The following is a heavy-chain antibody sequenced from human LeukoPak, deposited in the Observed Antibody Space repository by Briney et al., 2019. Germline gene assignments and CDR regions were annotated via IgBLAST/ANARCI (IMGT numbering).Heavy chain of an antibody. CDR1: GFDFSTYS. CDR3: ARGPRGYFGMNV. D-gene: IGHD2-2*03. V-gene: IGHV3-21*06. CDR2: ISSINNYI. Sequence: GGSLRLSCAASGFDFSTYSMNWARQAPGKGLEWVSTISSINNYIYHGDSVKGRFTTSRDNAKNSLYLQMNRLRVEDTAVYYCARGPRGYFGMNVWGQGTTVTVSS. J-gene: IGHJ6*02.